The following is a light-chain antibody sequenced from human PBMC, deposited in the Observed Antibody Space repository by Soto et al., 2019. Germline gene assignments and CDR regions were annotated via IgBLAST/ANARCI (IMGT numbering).Light chain of an antibody. V-gene: IGLV2-23*01. Sequence: QSALTQPASVSGSHGQSITLSCTGTSSDVGSYNLVSWYQQHPGKAPKLMISDGSKRPSGVSNRCSGSKSGNTASLTISGLQAEDEADYYCCSYAGSSTSVVFGGGTKVTVL. CDR2: DGS. CDR1: SSDVGSYNL. CDR3: CSYAGSSTSVV. J-gene: IGLJ2*01.